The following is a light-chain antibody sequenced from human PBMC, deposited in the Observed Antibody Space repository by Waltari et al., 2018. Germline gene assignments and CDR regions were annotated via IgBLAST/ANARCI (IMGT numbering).Light chain of an antibody. CDR1: LDSHNY. CDR3: LQYNSYPRT. Sequence: DIDITQDPSSLPASVGHRVTTTCRASLDSHNYVAWFQQKSGKAPKSLIYDASTLQSGVPSKFSGSGYGTDFTLTISSLQPEDFATYYCLQYNSYPRTFGQGTKVEIK. J-gene: IGKJ1*01. CDR2: DAS. V-gene: IGKV1-16*02.